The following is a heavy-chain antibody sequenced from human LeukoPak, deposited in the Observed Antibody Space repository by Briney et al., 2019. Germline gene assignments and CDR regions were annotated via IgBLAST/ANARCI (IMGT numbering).Heavy chain of an antibody. D-gene: IGHD5-18*01. V-gene: IGHV3-7*01. CDR3: EREYSYGYNWFDP. CDR2: IKQDGSEK. Sequence: GGPLRLSCAASGFTFSSYWMSWVRQAPGKGLEWVANIKQDGSEKYYVDSVKGRFTISRDNAKNSLYLQMNSLRAEDTAVYYCEREYSYGYNWFDPWGQGTLVTVSS. J-gene: IGHJ5*02. CDR1: GFTFSSYW.